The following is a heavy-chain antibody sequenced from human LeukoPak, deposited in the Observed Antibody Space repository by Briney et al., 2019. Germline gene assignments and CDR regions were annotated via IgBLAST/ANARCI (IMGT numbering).Heavy chain of an antibody. J-gene: IGHJ4*02. CDR2: IDPSDSYT. CDR3: ARHYYYGSGSYWVPFDY. V-gene: IGHV5-10-1*01. Sequence: GESLKISCKGSGYTFTSYWITWVRQMPGKGLEWMGRIDPSDSYTRYSPSFQGHVTISADKSISTAYLQWSSLKASDTAMYYCARHYYYGSGSYWVPFDYWGQGTLVTVSS. D-gene: IGHD3-10*01. CDR1: GYTFTSYW.